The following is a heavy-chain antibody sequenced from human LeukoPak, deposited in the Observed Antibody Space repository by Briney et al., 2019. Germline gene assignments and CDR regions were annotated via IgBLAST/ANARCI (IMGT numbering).Heavy chain of an antibody. CDR3: ARQAYDSSGYYYGPVDY. Sequence: GESLKISCNGSGYSFTSYWIGWVRQMPGKGLEWKGIIYPGDSDTRYSTSFQGQVTISADKSISTAYLQWSSLKASDTAMYYCARQAYDSSGYYYGPVDYWGQGTLVTVSS. V-gene: IGHV5-51*01. D-gene: IGHD3-22*01. J-gene: IGHJ4*02. CDR1: GYSFTSYW. CDR2: IYPGDSDT.